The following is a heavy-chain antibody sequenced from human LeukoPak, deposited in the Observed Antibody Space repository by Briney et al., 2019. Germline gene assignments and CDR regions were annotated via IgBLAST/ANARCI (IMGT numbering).Heavy chain of an antibody. CDR2: FDPEDGET. V-gene: IGHV1-24*01. D-gene: IGHD5-18*01. CDR3: ATDRWYSYGYGY. CDR1: GYTLTELS. Sequence: ASVKVSCKVSGYTLTELSMHWVRQAPGKGLEWMGGFDPEDGETIYGQKFQGRVTMTEDTSTDTAYMELSSLRSEDTAVYYCATDRWYSYGYGYWGQGTLVTVSS. J-gene: IGHJ4*02.